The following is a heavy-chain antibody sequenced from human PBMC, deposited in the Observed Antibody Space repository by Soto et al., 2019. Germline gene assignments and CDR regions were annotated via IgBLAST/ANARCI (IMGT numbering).Heavy chain of an antibody. V-gene: IGHV3-30*09. CDR1: GFNFSDYS. CDR3: ARLFKSSIDRSGYHLDY. Sequence: QVHLVESGGGVVQPGRSLRLSCAASGFNFSDYSMHWVRQAPGRGLEYLAVISYDGYNKYYADSVKGRFAISRDNSKSTLFLEMNGLRADDTAVFYCARLFKSSIDRSGYHLDYWGQGTLVTVSS. CDR2: ISYDGYNK. J-gene: IGHJ4*02. D-gene: IGHD3-22*01.